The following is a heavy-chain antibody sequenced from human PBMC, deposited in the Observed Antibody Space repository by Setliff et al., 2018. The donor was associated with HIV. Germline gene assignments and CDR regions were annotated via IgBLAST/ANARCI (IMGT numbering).Heavy chain of an antibody. Sequence: SSSSHYWSWIRQPPGQGLEWIGYVHYSGTTNYNPSLKSRVTISVDASNNQFSLELRSMTAADTAVYYCARENGDCSGGACYFMLDSWGQGTRVTVS. CDR2: VHYSGTT. CDR1: SSSSHY. J-gene: IGHJ4*02. D-gene: IGHD2-15*01. V-gene: IGHV4-59*11. CDR3: ARENGDCSGGACYFMLDS.